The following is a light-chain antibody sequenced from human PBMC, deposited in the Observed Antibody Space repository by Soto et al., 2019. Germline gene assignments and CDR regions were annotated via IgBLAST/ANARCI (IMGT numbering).Light chain of an antibody. CDR2: AS. CDR3: QHYGTSAL. CDR1: QSVSDMY. Sequence: EIVLTQSPGTLSLSPGERATLSCRASQSVSDMYLAWYLQKPGQAPRLLIYASNRATGIPDRFSGSGSGTDFTLTISRLEHEDFAVYYCQHYGTSALFGPGTKVEIK. J-gene: IGKJ3*01. V-gene: IGKV3-20*01.